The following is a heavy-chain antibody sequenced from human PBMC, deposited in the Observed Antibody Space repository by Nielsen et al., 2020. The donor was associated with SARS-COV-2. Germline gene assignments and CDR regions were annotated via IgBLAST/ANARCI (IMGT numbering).Heavy chain of an antibody. CDR2: ISWDSGSI. Sequence: SLNISCAASGFTFDDFVMHWVRQAPGKGLGWVSGISWDSGSIGYADSVKGRFTISRDNAKNSLYLQMNSLRAEDTALYYCATLGGFNPWGQGTLVTVSS. CDR1: GFTFDDFV. CDR3: ATLGGFNP. J-gene: IGHJ5*02. V-gene: IGHV3-9*01. D-gene: IGHD3-16*01.